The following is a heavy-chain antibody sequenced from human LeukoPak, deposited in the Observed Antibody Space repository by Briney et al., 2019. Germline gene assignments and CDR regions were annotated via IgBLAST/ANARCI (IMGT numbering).Heavy chain of an antibody. Sequence: ASVKVSCKASGYTFTSYGISWVRQAPGQGLGWMGLISAYNGNTNYAQTFQGRGTMTSDTYTKTAYMGLRSLRSDDTAVYYCARAPVMVRGVIINSRTGYFDYWGQGTLVTVSS. CDR3: ARAPVMVRGVIINSRTGYFDY. D-gene: IGHD3-10*01. CDR2: ISAYNGNT. CDR1: GYTFTSYG. V-gene: IGHV1-18*01. J-gene: IGHJ4*02.